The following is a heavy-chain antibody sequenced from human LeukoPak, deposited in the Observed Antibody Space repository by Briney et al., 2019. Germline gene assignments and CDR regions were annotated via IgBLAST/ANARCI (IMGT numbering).Heavy chain of an antibody. Sequence: GGSLRLSCAASGFTFSSYGMHWVRQAPGKGLEWVAFIRYDGSNKYYADSVKGRFTISRDNSKNTLYLQMNSLRAEDTAVYYCAKDYRDECAFDIWGQGTMVTVSS. CDR2: IRYDGSNK. CDR1: GFTFSSYG. CDR3: AKDYRDECAFDI. D-gene: IGHD3-16*02. V-gene: IGHV3-30*02. J-gene: IGHJ3*02.